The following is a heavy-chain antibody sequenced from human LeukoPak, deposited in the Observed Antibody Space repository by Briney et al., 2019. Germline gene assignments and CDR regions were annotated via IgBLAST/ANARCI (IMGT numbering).Heavy chain of an antibody. CDR1: GYTFTGDY. V-gene: IGHV1-2*04. J-gene: IGHJ4*02. D-gene: IGHD6-19*01. Sequence: ASVKVSCKASGYTFTGDYMHWVRQAPGQGLEWMGWINPNSGGTNYAQKFQGWVTMTRDTSISTAYMELSRLRSDDTAVYYCARGAGLYSSGWYVRPFDYWGQGTLVTVSS. CDR2: INPNSGGT. CDR3: ARGAGLYSSGWYVRPFDY.